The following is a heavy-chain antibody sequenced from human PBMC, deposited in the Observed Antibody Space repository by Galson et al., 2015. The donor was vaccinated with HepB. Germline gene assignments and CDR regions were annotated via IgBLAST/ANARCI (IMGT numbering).Heavy chain of an antibody. V-gene: IGHV3-73*01. D-gene: IGHD6-19*01. Sequence: SLRLSCAASGFTFSGSAMHWVRQASGKGLEWVGRIRSKANSYATAYAASVKGRFTISRDDSKNTAYLQMNSLKTEDTAVYYCTRHHINGSGWFNYYYGMDVWGQGTTVTVSS. CDR2: IRSKANSYAT. CDR3: TRHHINGSGWFNYYYGMDV. J-gene: IGHJ6*02. CDR1: GFTFSGSA.